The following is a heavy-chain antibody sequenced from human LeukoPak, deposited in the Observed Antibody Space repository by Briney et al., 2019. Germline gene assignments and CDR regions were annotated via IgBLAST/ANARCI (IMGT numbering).Heavy chain of an antibody. D-gene: IGHD3-10*01. CDR1: GGSISTSKW. CDR3: ARFPVVMLRGVHLTKFYFDY. J-gene: IGHJ4*02. CDR2: IYYSGST. V-gene: IGHV4-4*02. Sequence: SETLSLTCAVSGGSISTSKWWSWVRQPPGKGLEWIGEIYYSGSTNYIPSLKSRVTISVDTSKNQFSLKLSSLSAADTAVYYCARFPVVMLRGVHLTKFYFDYWGQGALVTVSS.